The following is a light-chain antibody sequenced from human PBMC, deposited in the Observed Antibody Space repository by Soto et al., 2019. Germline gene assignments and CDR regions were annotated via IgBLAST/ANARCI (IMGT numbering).Light chain of an antibody. CDR1: QTIASN. CDR3: QQGGSLPFT. J-gene: IGKJ3*01. CDR2: GAS. Sequence: EIVLTQSPGTLSLSPGEGATLSCRASQTIASNLAWFQQRPGQAPRLLIYGASSRATGIPDRFSGGGSGTDFTRTISRLEPEDFAVYYCQQGGSLPFTFGPGTKVDIK. V-gene: IGKV3-20*01.